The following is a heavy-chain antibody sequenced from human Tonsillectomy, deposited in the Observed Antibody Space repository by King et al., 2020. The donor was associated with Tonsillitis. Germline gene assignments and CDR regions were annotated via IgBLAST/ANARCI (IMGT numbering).Heavy chain of an antibody. CDR2: IRSKTEGGTT. D-gene: IGHD5/OR15-5a*01. Sequence: DVQLVESGGALVKPGGSLRLSCAVSGFTLNYAWMSWVRQAPGKGLEWVGRIRSKTEGGTTDYAAPVRGRFTISRDDSKNTLYLQMNSLKTEDTAVYYCTFDERSVYASYYYYYYMDVWGKGTTVTVSS. CDR3: TFDERSVYASYYYYYYMDV. CDR1: GFTLNYAW. J-gene: IGHJ6*03. V-gene: IGHV3-15*02.